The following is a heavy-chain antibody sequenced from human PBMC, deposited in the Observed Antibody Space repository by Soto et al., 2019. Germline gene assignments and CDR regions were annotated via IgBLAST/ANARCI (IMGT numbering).Heavy chain of an antibody. CDR3: ARAIVTPPDYYDSSGYAFVYFDY. Sequence: LSLTCAVSGYSISSGYYWGWIRQPPGKGLEWIGSIYHSGSTYYNPSLKSRVTISVDTSKNQFSLKLSSVTAADTAVYYCARAIVTPPDYYDSSGYAFVYFDYWGQGTLVTVSS. D-gene: IGHD3-22*01. CDR1: GYSISSGYY. J-gene: IGHJ4*02. V-gene: IGHV4-38-2*01. CDR2: IYHSGST.